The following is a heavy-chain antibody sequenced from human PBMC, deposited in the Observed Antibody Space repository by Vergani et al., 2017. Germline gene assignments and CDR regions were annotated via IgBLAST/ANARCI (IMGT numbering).Heavy chain of an antibody. CDR2: IWYDGSNT. CDR3: ARSRYDSSGFSTIFRY. V-gene: IGHV3-33*01. D-gene: IGHD3-22*01. CDR1: GFAFRTYG. J-gene: IGHJ4*02. Sequence: QVQLVESGGGVVQPGTSLRLSCEASGFAFRTYGMHWVRQAPGKGLEWVAIIWYDGSNTYYADSVKGRFTVSRDNSRNTLFLQMNSLRVEDTAVYYCARSRYDSSGFSTIFRYWGQGTRVTVS.